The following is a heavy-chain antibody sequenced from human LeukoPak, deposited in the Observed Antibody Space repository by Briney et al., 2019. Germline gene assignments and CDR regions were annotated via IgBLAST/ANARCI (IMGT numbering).Heavy chain of an antibody. J-gene: IGHJ4*02. D-gene: IGHD5-18*01. CDR1: GFTFSTYE. CDR2: ISSSGSTI. V-gene: IGHV3-48*03. Sequence: GGSLRLSCAASGFTFSTYEMNWVRQAPGKGLELVSYISSSGSTIHYPDSAKGRFTISRDNAKHSLYLQMNSLRAEDTAVYYCARTPSRGYSYDYWGQGTLVTVSS. CDR3: ARTPSRGYSYDY.